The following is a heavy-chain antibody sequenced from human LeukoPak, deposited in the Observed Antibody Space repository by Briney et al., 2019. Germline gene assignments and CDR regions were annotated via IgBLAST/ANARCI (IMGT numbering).Heavy chain of an antibody. CDR1: GYTFTGYY. V-gene: IGHV1-2*02. D-gene: IGHD1-26*01. CDR3: ARDTSSGTYPYNWFDP. CDR2: INPNSGGT. J-gene: IGHJ5*02. Sequence: GASVKVSCKASGYTFTGYYIHWVRQAPGQGLEWMGWINPNSGGTRYAQKFQGRVTMTSDTSITTAYMELSGLRSDDTAVYYCARDTSSGTYPYNWFDPWGQGTLVTVSS.